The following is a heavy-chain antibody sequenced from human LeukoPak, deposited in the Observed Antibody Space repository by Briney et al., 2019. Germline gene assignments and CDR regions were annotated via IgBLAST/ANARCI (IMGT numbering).Heavy chain of an antibody. CDR1: GYTFTAYF. Sequence: ASVRVPCKASGYTFTAYFIHWVRQAPGQGFEWMGWINPSSGGTNYAQKFQGRVTMTRDTSISTAYMELSRLRSDDTAVYYCARDVGEYCSSVSCYASDYWGQGTLVTVSS. CDR3: ARDVGEYCSSVSCYASDY. J-gene: IGHJ4*02. D-gene: IGHD2-2*01. CDR2: INPSSGGT. V-gene: IGHV1-2*02.